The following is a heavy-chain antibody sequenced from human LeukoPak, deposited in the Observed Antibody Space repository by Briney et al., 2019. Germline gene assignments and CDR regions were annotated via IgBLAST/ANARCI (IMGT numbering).Heavy chain of an antibody. J-gene: IGHJ6*02. Sequence: ASVKVSCKASGYTFTSYGISWVRQAPGQGLEWMGWISAYNGNTNYAQKLQGRVTMTTDTSTGTAYMELRSLRSDDTAVYYCARESSNPRDYYGMDVWGQGTTVTVSS. CDR1: GYTFTSYG. CDR2: ISAYNGNT. CDR3: ARESSNPRDYYGMDV. V-gene: IGHV1-18*01. D-gene: IGHD4-11*01.